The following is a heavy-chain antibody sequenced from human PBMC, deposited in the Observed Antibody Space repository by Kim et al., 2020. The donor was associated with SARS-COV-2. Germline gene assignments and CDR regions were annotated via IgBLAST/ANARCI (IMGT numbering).Heavy chain of an antibody. CDR2: IYSGDRT. CDR1: GFSASDNF. D-gene: IGHD4-17*01. Sequence: GGSLRLSCTASGFSASDNFMTWVRQAPGQGLEWVSVIYSGDRTFYADSVKGRFTISRDSSKNTLYLQMNGLRDEDTAVYYCARDPTVIPQGGYFDFWGQG. V-gene: IGHV3-53*01. J-gene: IGHJ4*02. CDR3: ARDPTVIPQGGYFDF.